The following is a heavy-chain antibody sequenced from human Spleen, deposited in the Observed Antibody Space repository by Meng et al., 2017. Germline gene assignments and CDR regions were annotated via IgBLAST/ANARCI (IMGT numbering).Heavy chain of an antibody. CDR1: GYTFTSYG. D-gene: IGHD5-24*01. CDR2: ISAYNGNT. CDR3: ARRDGYNYRYYYYGMDV. V-gene: IGHV1-18*01. J-gene: IGHJ6*02. Sequence: ASVKVSCKASGYTFTSYGISWVRQAPGQGLEWMGWISAYNGNTNYAQKLQGRVTMTTDTSTSTAYMELRSLRSDDTAVYYCARRDGYNYRYYYYGMDVWGQGTTVTVSS.